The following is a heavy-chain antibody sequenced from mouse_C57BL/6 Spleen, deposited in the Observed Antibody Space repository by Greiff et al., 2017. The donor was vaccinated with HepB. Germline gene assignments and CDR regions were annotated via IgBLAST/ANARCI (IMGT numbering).Heavy chain of an antibody. V-gene: IGHV5-4*01. CDR3: ARTPIISTVGENLFDY. J-gene: IGHJ2*01. Sequence: EVQLVESGGGLVKPGGSLKLSCAASGFTFSSYAMSWVRQTPEKRLEWVATISDGGSYTYYPDNVKGRFTISRDNAKNNLYLQMSHLKAEDTAMYYFARTPIISTVGENLFDYRGQGNTLTVSS. CDR2: ISDGGSYT. D-gene: IGHD1-1*01. CDR1: GFTFSSYA.